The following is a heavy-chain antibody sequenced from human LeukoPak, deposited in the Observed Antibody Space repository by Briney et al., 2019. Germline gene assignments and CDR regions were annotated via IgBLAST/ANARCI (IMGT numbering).Heavy chain of an antibody. V-gene: IGHV4-34*01. J-gene: IGHJ4*02. CDR3: ARVHCTNGVCYIFDY. CDR1: GGSFSGYY. D-gene: IGHD2-8*01. CDR2: INHSGST. Sequence: SETLSLTCAVYGGSFSGYYWSWIRQPPGKGLEWIGEINHSGSTNYNPPLKSRVTISVDTSKNQFSLKLSSVTAADTAVYYCARVHCTNGVCYIFDYWGQGTLVTVSS.